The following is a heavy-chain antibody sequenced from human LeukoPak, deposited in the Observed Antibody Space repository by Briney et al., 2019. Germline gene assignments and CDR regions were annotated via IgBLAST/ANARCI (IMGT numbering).Heavy chain of an antibody. CDR3: ARAPLSGTAVFNL. CDR2: IRDDGSKS. D-gene: IGHD3-10*01. Sequence: GGSLRLSCVGSGFTFSYHGLHWVRQAPGKGLEWVAFIRDDGSKSHYADSVKGRFSISRDNSKNTLYLQMTTLRPDDTSLYHGARAPLSGTAVFNLGGKGKMATVSS. CDR1: GFTFSYHG. J-gene: IGHJ3*01. V-gene: IGHV3-30*02.